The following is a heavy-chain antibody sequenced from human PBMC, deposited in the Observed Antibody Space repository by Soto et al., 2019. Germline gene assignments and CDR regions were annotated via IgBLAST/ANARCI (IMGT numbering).Heavy chain of an antibody. CDR3: ARDGDVNTGFGKDY. J-gene: IGHJ4*02. CDR1: GFTFSSYA. CDR2: ISGSGGST. D-gene: IGHD3-16*01. V-gene: IGHV3-23*01. Sequence: GGSLRLSCAASGFTFSSYAMSWVRQAPGKGLEWVSAISGSGGSTYYADSVKGRFTISRDNSKNTLYLQMTSLSAEDTAMYYCARDGDVNTGFGKDYWGQGTRVTVSS.